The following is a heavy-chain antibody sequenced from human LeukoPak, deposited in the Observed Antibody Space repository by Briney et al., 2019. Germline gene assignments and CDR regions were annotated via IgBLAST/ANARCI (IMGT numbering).Heavy chain of an antibody. J-gene: IGHJ4*02. CDR1: GGTFSSYA. V-gene: IGHV1-69*13. D-gene: IGHD2-2*01. Sequence: SVKVSCKASGGTFSSYAISWVRQAPGQGLEWMGGIIPIFGTANYAQKFQGRVTITADESTSTAYMELSSLRSEDTAVYYCARERTSYQLRKYYFDYWGQGTLVTVSS. CDR3: ARERTSYQLRKYYFDY. CDR2: IIPIFGTA.